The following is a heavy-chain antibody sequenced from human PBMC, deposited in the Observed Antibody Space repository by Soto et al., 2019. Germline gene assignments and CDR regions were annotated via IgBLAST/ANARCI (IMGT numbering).Heavy chain of an antibody. J-gene: IGHJ4*02. V-gene: IGHV3-21*01. CDR3: ALDRGDYAATAANYFVP. CDR1: GFTFSSYS. CDR2: ISSRSRSI. D-gene: IGHD3-16*01. Sequence: GGSLRLSWAASGFTFSSYSMHWVRQAPGKGLEWVSSISSRSRSIYYADSQKGRFTISRDTTKNSLYLQMNNLRAEDPAVYYCALDRGDYAATAANYFVPWSQGPRITVPQ.